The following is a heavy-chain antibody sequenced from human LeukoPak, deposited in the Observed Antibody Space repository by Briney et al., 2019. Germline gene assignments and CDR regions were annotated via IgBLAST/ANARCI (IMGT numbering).Heavy chain of an antibody. CDR2: ISYDGSNK. D-gene: IGHD6-13*01. V-gene: IGHV3-30*03. CDR1: GFTFSSYG. Sequence: GGSLRLSCAASGFTFSSYGMHWVRQAPGKGLEWVAVISYDGSNKYYADSVKGRFTISRDNAKNSLYLRMNSLRAEDTAVYYCARDHDSSRYYYGMDVWGQGTTVTVSS. J-gene: IGHJ6*02. CDR3: ARDHDSSRYYYGMDV.